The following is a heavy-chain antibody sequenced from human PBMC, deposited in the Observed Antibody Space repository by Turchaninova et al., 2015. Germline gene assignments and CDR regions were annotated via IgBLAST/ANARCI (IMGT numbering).Heavy chain of an antibody. D-gene: IGHD2-8*01. CDR1: GGSISPYY. J-gene: IGHJ4*02. CDR3: ARDVGCNTCVCYRQFDY. Sequence: TVSGGSISPYYWSWVRQPPGKGLEWIGYISYSGSTRYNPSLESRVTISLDTSKKQFSLKLRSVSAADTAVYYCARDVGCNTCVCYRQFDYWGQGTLVTVSS. CDR2: ISYSGST. V-gene: IGHV4-59*01.